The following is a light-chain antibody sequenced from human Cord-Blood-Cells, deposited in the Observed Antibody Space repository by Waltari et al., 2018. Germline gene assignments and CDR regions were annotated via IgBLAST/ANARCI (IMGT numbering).Light chain of an antibody. Sequence: EIVLTQSPGTLSLSPGGRATLSCRASQSVSSSYLAWYQQKPGQAPRLLIYGASSRATGIPDRCSGSGSGTDFTLTISRLEPEDFAVYYCQQYGSSLYSFGQGTKLEIK. CDR3: QQYGSSLYS. CDR1: QSVSSSY. CDR2: GAS. V-gene: IGKV3-20*01. J-gene: IGKJ2*03.